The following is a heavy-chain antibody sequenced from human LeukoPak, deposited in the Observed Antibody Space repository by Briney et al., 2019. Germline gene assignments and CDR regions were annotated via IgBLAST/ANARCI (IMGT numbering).Heavy chain of an antibody. D-gene: IGHD4-11*01. J-gene: IGHJ4*02. V-gene: IGHV4-39*07. Sequence: PGGSLRLSCAASGFTFSSYEMNWVRQAPGKGLEWVGSIYYSGSTYYNPSLKSRVTISVDTSKNQFSLKLSSVTAADTAVYYCANRNYVTGGFDYWGQGTLVTVSS. CDR3: ANRNYVTGGFDY. CDR1: GFTFSSYE. CDR2: IYYSGST.